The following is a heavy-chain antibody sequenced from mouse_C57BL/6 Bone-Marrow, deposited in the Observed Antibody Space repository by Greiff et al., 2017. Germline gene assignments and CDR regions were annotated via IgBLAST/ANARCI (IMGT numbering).Heavy chain of an antibody. CDR1: GYTFTSYW. CDR3: ACYYGSSYAMDY. D-gene: IGHD1-1*01. V-gene: IGHV1-55*01. CDR2: IYPGSGST. Sequence: QVQLQQPGAELVKPGASVKMSCKASGYTFTSYWITWVKQRPGQGLEWIGDIYPGSGSTNYNEKFKGKATLTVDTSSSTAYMQLSSLTSEDSAVYCCACYYGSSYAMDYWGQGTSVTVSS. J-gene: IGHJ4*01.